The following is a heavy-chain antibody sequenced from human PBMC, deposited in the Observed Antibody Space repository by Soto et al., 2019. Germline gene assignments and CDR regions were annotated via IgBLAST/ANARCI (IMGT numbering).Heavy chain of an antibody. CDR2: MNPNSGNT. V-gene: IGHV1-8*01. J-gene: IGHJ6*02. CDR1: GYTFTSYD. Sequence: ASVKVSCKASGYTFTSYDTNWVRQATGQGLEWMGWMNPNSGNTGYAQKFQGRVTMTRNTSISTAYMELSSLRSEDTAVYYCARRARITIFGVVIPRENGMDVWGQGTTVTVSS. CDR3: ARRARITIFGVVIPRENGMDV. D-gene: IGHD3-3*01.